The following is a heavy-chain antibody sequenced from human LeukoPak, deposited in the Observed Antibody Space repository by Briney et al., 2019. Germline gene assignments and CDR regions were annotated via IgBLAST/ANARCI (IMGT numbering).Heavy chain of an antibody. D-gene: IGHD3-10*01. J-gene: IGHJ6*04. CDR2: IYYSGNT. Sequence: SETVSLTCTVSGGSINNYYWNWIRQPPGKGLEWIGYIYYSGNTNYNPSLKSRVTISVDTSKNQFSLKLSSVTAADTAVYYCATDNSYGSGSYYTWGNGTMVPVSS. V-gene: IGHV4-59*01. CDR3: ATDNSYGSGSYYT. CDR1: GGSINNYY.